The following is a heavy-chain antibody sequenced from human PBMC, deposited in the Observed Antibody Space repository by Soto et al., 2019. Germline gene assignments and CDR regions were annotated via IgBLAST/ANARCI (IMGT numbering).Heavy chain of an antibody. Sequence: PSETLSLTCTVSGGSLSSGAFYWSCIRQPPGKGLEWSGYIYYGGSTYSNPALNRRVTLSVDTSKNQFSLKLSSVTAADTAVYYCARDREVRRATYSYYGMDVWGQGTTVTVSS. CDR3: ARDREVRRATYSYYGMDV. J-gene: IGHJ6*02. D-gene: IGHD3-10*01. V-gene: IGHV4-30-4*08. CDR2: IYYGGST. CDR1: GGSLSSGAFY.